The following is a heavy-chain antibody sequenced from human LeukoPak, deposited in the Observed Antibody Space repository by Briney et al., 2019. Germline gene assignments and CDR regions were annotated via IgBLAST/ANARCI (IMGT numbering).Heavy chain of an antibody. J-gene: IGHJ4*02. CDR2: INPNSGGT. CDR1: GYTFTGYY. Sequence: ASVKVSCKASGYTFTGYYMHWVRQAPGQGLEWMGWINPNSGGTNYAQKFQGRVTMTGDTSISTAYMELSRLRSDDTAVYYCARVLFGYSSGWSFDYWGQGTLVTVSS. D-gene: IGHD6-19*01. CDR3: ARVLFGYSSGWSFDY. V-gene: IGHV1-2*02.